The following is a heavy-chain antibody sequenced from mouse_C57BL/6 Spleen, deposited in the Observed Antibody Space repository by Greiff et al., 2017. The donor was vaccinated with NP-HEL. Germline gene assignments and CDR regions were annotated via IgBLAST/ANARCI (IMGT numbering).Heavy chain of an antibody. CDR2: ISSGSSTI. CDR1: GFTFSDYG. D-gene: IGHD4-1*01. V-gene: IGHV5-17*01. Sequence: VQLKESGGGLVKPGGSLKLSCAASGFTFSDYGMHWVRQAPEKGLEWVAYISSGSSTIYYADTVKGRFTISRDNAKNTLFLQMTSLRSEDTAMYYCARLSTGWYFDVWGTGTTVTVSS. J-gene: IGHJ1*03. CDR3: ARLSTGWYFDV.